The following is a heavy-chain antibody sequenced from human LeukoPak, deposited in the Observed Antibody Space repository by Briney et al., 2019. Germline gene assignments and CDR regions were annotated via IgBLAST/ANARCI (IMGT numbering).Heavy chain of an antibody. Sequence: PSETLSLTCTVSGGSISSSSYYWGWIRQPPGKGLEWIGSIYYSGSTYYNPSLKSRVTISVDTSKNQFFLKLSSVTAADTAVYYCARRGSYYYDSSGLPTYYFDYWGQGTLVTVSS. J-gene: IGHJ4*02. V-gene: IGHV4-39*01. CDR1: GGSISSSSYY. D-gene: IGHD3-22*01. CDR3: ARRGSYYYDSSGLPTYYFDY. CDR2: IYYSGST.